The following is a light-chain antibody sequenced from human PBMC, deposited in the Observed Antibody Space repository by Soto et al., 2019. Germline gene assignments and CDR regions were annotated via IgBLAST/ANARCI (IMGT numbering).Light chain of an antibody. CDR3: SSYTSSSTPHYV. CDR2: EVS. J-gene: IGLJ1*01. Sequence: SALTQPASVSGSPGQSITISCTGTSSDVGGYNYVSWYQQHPGKAPKLMIYEVSNRPSGVSNRFSGSKSGNTASLTISGLQAEDEADYYCSSYTSSSTPHYVFGTGTKLTVL. CDR1: SSDVGGYNY. V-gene: IGLV2-14*01.